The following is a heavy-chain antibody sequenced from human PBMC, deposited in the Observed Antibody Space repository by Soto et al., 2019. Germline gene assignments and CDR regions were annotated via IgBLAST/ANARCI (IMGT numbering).Heavy chain of an antibody. CDR1: GFTFIDYY. CDR2: ISSSSSYK. V-gene: IGHV3-11*06. CDR3: ARGWHYYDSSGYYF. D-gene: IGHD3-22*01. Sequence: GSLRLSCASSGFTFIDYYMSWIRQAPGKGLEWVSYISSSSSYKYYADSVKGRFTISRDNSKNTLYLQMNSLRAEDTAVYYCARGWHYYDSSGYYFWGQGTLVTVS. J-gene: IGHJ4*02.